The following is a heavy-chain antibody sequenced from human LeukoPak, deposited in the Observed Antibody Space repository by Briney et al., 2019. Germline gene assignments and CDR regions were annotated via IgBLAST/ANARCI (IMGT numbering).Heavy chain of an antibody. CDR3: AKDFVVVPGNVNYFDY. V-gene: IGHV3-23*01. D-gene: IGHD2-21*02. CDR2: VSGGGGTT. Sequence: GGSLRLSCAASGFTFSSYAMSWVRQAPGKGLEWVSTVSGGGGTTYYADSVKGRFTVSRDNSKNTLYVQMKSLRAEDTAVYYCAKDFVVVPGNVNYFDYWGQGTLVTVSS. CDR1: GFTFSSYA. J-gene: IGHJ4*02.